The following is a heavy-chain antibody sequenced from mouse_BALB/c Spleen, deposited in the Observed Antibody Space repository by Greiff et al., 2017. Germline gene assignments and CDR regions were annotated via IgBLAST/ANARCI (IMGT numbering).Heavy chain of an antibody. D-gene: IGHD1-1*01. CDR3: ARSGSYYYGSSFYFDY. Sequence: VHVKQSGPELVKPGASVKISCKASGYTFTDYNMHWVKQSHGKSLEWIGYIYPYNGGTGYNQKFKSKATLTVDNSSSTAYMELRSLTSEDSAVYYCARSGSYYYGSSFYFDYWGQGTTLTVSS. CDR2: IYPYNGGT. CDR1: GYTFTDYN. J-gene: IGHJ2*01. V-gene: IGHV1S29*02.